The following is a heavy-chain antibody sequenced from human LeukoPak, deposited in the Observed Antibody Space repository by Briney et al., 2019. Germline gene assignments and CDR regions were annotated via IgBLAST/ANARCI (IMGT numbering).Heavy chain of an antibody. CDR3: ARDGRCGGDCYAS. V-gene: IGHV3-48*03. J-gene: IGHJ4*02. CDR2: ISSSGSTI. CDR1: GFTFSRYE. Sequence: GGSLRLSCAASGFTFSRYEMNWVRQAPGKGLEWVSYISSSGSTIHYADSVKGRFTVSRDNAKSSLFLQMNSLRVEDTGVYYCARDGRCGGDCYASWGQGTLVTVSS. D-gene: IGHD2-21*02.